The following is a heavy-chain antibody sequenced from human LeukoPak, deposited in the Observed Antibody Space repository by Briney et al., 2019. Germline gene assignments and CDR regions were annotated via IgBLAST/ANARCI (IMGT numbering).Heavy chain of an antibody. Sequence: GESLKISCRGSGYTFTSSWIGWVRQMPGKGLEYMGIIYPGDSDTRYSPSFQGQVTISADKSISTAYLQWSSLKASDTAMYYCARRYCSGTSCYFFDYWGQGTLVTVSS. CDR3: ARRYCSGTSCYFFDY. CDR1: GYTFTSSW. CDR2: IYPGDSDT. J-gene: IGHJ4*02. V-gene: IGHV5-51*01. D-gene: IGHD2-2*01.